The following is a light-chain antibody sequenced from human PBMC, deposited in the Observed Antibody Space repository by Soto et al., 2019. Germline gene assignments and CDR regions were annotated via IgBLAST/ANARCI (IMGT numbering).Light chain of an antibody. CDR1: QSVSNN. Sequence: EIVMPQCPATLSVSPGENATLSCRASQSVSNNLAWFQQKPGQAPRLLIYGASSRATGIPDRFSGSGSGTDFTLTISRLEPEDFAVYYCQQYGSSRWTFGQGTKVDIK. J-gene: IGKJ1*01. CDR3: QQYGSSRWT. CDR2: GAS. V-gene: IGKV3-20*01.